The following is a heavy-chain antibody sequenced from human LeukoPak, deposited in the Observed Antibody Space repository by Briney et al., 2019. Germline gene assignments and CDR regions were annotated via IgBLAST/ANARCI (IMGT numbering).Heavy chain of an antibody. CDR3: ARATYYYDSSGRTDAFDI. CDR2: IYTSGST. J-gene: IGHJ3*02. V-gene: IGHV4-61*02. Sequence: PSETLSLTCTVSGGSISSGSYNWSWVRQPAGKGVEWIVRIYTSGSTKYNPSLKSRVTISVDTSKNQFSLNLSSVTAADTAVDYCARATYYYDSSGRTDAFDIWGQGTMVTVSS. D-gene: IGHD3-22*01. CDR1: GGSISSGSYN.